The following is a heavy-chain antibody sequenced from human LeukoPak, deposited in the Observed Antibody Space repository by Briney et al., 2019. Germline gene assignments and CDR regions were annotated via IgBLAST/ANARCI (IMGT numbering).Heavy chain of an antibody. CDR3: TKGTRSTSSRMDV. Sequence: GRSLRLSCAASGFTIDNYAMHWVRQAPGKGLEWVSGISWNSGSIGYADAVKGQFTISRDNAKNSLYLQMNSLRAEDTALYYCTKGTRSTSSRMDVWGQGTTVTVSS. V-gene: IGHV3-9*01. CDR1: GFTIDNYA. J-gene: IGHJ6*02. CDR2: ISWNSGSI. D-gene: IGHD2-2*01.